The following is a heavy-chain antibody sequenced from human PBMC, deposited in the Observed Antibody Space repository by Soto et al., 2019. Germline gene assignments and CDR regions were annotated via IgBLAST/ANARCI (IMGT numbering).Heavy chain of an antibody. CDR1: GGSISSYY. CDR2: IYYSGST. Sequence: QVQLQESGPGLVKPSETLSLTCTVSGGSISSYYWSWIRQPPGKGLEWIGYIYYSGSTNYNPSLKSRATISVDTSKNQFSLKLSSVTAADTAVYYCARGGDYGYYYGMDVWGQGTTVTVSS. CDR3: ARGGDYGYYYGMDV. J-gene: IGHJ6*02. V-gene: IGHV4-59*01. D-gene: IGHD4-17*01.